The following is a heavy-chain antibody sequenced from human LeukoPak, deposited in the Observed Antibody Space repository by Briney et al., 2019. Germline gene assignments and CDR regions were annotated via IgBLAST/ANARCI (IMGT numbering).Heavy chain of an antibody. V-gene: IGHV3-30*04. D-gene: IGHD3-9*01. J-gene: IGHJ6*02. CDR1: GFTFSSYA. CDR2: ISYDGSNK. CDR3: ARGPPTNYDILTGYYFYYYGMDV. Sequence: GRSLRLSCAASGFTFSSYAMHWVRQAPGKGLEWVAVISYDGSNKYYADSVKGRFTISRDNSKNTLYLQMNSLRAEDTAVYYCARGPPTNYDILTGYYFYYYGMDVWGQGTTVTVSS.